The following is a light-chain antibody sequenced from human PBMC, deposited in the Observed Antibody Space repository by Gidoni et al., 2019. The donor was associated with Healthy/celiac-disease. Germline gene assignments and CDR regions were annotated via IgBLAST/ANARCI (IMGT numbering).Light chain of an antibody. J-gene: IGLJ1*01. CDR2: KDS. CDR3: QSADSSGTYV. Sequence: SSELTQPPSVSVSPGQTARITCAGDALQTQYAYWYQQEPGQAPVLVIYKDSERPSGIPERFSGSSSGTTVTLTISGVQAEDEADYYCQSADSSGTYVFGTGTKVTVL. CDR1: ALQTQY. V-gene: IGLV3-25*03.